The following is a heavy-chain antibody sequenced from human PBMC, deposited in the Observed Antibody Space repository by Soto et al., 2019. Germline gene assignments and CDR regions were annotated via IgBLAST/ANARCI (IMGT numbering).Heavy chain of an antibody. J-gene: IGHJ4*02. CDR3: AREIPTIVPHFDY. CDR1: EFTFRNYP. CDR2: ISHDGSQR. Sequence: EVQLLDSGGGLVQPGGSLRLSCVASEFTFRNYPMTWVRQTPGEGLDWVATISHDGSQRYHADSVKGRFTISRDNSTNTLYLQMNSLRVEDTAIYFFAREIPTIVPHFDYWGQGTLVTVSS. V-gene: IGHV3-23*01. D-gene: IGHD2-15*01.